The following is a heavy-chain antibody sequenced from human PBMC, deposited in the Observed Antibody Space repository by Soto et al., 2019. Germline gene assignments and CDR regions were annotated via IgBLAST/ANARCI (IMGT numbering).Heavy chain of an antibody. Sequence: GGSLRLSCAASGFTFSSYAMHWVRQAPGKGLEWVAVISYDGSNKYYADSVKGRFTISRDNSKNTLYLQMNSLRAEDTAVYYCARDRGSGSYYPVYGMDVWGQGTTVTVSS. J-gene: IGHJ6*02. CDR1: GFTFSSYA. D-gene: IGHD3-10*01. V-gene: IGHV3-30-3*01. CDR2: ISYDGSNK. CDR3: ARDRGSGSYYPVYGMDV.